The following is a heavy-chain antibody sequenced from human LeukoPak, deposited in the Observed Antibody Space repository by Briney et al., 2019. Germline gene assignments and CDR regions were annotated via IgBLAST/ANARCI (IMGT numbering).Heavy chain of an antibody. Sequence: SVKASCKASGGTFSSYAISWVRQAPGQGLEWMGRIIPILGIANYAQKFQGRVTITADKSTSTAYMELSSLRSEDTAVYYCARDRGVVATITHYYYGMDVWGQGTTVTVSS. V-gene: IGHV1-69*04. CDR2: IIPILGIA. CDR1: GGTFSSYA. CDR3: ARDRGVVATITHYYYGMDV. D-gene: IGHD5-12*01. J-gene: IGHJ6*02.